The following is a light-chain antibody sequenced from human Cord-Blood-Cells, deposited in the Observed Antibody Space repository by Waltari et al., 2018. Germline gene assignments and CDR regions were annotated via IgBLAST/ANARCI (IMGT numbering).Light chain of an antibody. J-gene: IGLJ3*02. CDR3: CSYAGSYTLV. CDR2: DVR. Sequence: QSALTQPRSVSGSAGQSVTISCTGTSSHVGGYNYDSWYQQHPGKAPKLRIYDVRKRPSGVPDRCYGSKSGKPASLTISGLQAEDEADYACCSYAGSYTLVFGGGTKLTVL. CDR1: SSHVGGYNY. V-gene: IGLV2-11*01.